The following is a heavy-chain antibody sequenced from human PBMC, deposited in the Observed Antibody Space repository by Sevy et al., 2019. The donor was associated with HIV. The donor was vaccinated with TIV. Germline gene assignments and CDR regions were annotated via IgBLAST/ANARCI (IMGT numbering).Heavy chain of an antibody. CDR3: AGEWELAPFDP. J-gene: IGHJ5*02. Sequence: SETLSLTCTVSGGSISSYYWSWIRQPAGKGLEWIGRIYTSGSTNSNPSLKIRVTMSVDTSKNQFSLKLSSVTAADTAVYYCAGEWELAPFDPWGQGTLVTVSS. CDR2: IYTSGST. CDR1: GGSISSYY. V-gene: IGHV4-4*07. D-gene: IGHD1-26*01.